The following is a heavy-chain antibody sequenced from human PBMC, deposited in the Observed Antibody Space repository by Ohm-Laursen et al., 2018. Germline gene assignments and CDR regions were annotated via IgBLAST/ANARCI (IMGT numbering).Heavy chain of an antibody. J-gene: IGHJ4*02. CDR2: IYYSGGT. CDR3: AATVVVVAATYFDY. CDR1: GGSISSYY. Sequence: SDTLSLTCTVSGGSISSYYWSWIRQPPGKGLEWIGYIYYSGGTNYNPSLKSRVTISVDTSKNQFSLKLSSVTAADTAVYYCAATVVVVAATYFDYWGQGTLVTVSS. V-gene: IGHV4-59*07. D-gene: IGHD2-15*01.